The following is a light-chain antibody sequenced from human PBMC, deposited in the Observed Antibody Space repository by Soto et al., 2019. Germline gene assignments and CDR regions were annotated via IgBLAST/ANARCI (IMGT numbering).Light chain of an antibody. J-gene: IGKJ1*01. CDR2: GAS. CDR3: QQYSERWT. Sequence: VVMTQSPATLSVSPGEKATLSYRASQSVYSNLAWYQQKPGQAPRLLISGASTRATGIPARFSGSGSGTEFTLTISSLQSEDFAVYFCQQYSERWTFGQGTKVEIK. CDR1: QSVYSN. V-gene: IGKV3-15*01.